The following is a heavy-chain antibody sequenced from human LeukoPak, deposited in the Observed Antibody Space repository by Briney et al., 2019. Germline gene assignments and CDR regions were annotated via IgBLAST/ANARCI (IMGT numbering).Heavy chain of an antibody. Sequence: GGSLRLSCAASGFTFNTYAMSCVRRAPGKGLEWVSAISGSAGSTYYADSVKGRFTISRDNSKNILYLQIHSLRAEDTAVYYCAKGKGSSSSSIDWWGQGTLVTVSS. CDR2: ISGSAGST. D-gene: IGHD2-15*01. CDR1: GFTFNTYA. V-gene: IGHV3-23*01. CDR3: AKGKGSSSSSIDW. J-gene: IGHJ4*02.